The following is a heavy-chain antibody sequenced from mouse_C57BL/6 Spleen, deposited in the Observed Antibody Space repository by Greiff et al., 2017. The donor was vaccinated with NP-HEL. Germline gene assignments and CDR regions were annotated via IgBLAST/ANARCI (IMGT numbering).Heavy chain of an antibody. V-gene: IGHV5-17*01. CDR3: ARGTMITTNWYFDV. D-gene: IGHD2-4*01. J-gene: IGHJ1*03. CDR2: ISSGSSTI. CDR1: GFTFSDYG. Sequence: EVKVVESGGGLVKPGGSLKLSCAASGFTFSDYGMHWVRQAPEKGLEWVAYISSGSSTIYYADTVKGRFTISRDNAKNTLFLQMTSLRSEDTAMYYCARGTMITTNWYFDVWGTGTTVTVSS.